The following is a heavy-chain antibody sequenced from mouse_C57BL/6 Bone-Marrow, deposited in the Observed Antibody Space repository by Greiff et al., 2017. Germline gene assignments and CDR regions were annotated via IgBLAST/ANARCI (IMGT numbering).Heavy chain of an antibody. CDR3: SSFEGNYFDF. V-gene: IGHV14-4*01. CDR2: IDPEIGDT. Sequence: VHVKQSGAELVRPGASVKLSCTASGFNIKDDYIHWVKQRPEQGLEWIGWIDPEIGDTEYASKFQGKATITSEPSSNTAYLQLSSLTSEDTAVYYCSSFEGNYFDFWGQGTPLTVAS. J-gene: IGHJ2*01. CDR1: GFNIKDDY.